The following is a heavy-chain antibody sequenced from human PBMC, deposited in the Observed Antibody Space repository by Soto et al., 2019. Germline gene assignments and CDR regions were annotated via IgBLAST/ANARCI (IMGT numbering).Heavy chain of an antibody. CDR1: GGSFSGYY. CDR2: INHSGST. Sequence: SETLSLTCAVYGGSFSGYYWSWIRQPPGKGLEWIGEINHSGSTNYNPSLKSRVTISVDTSKNQFSLKLSSVTAADTAVYYCARGKRGPAARTFDYWGQGTLVTVSS. V-gene: IGHV4-34*01. J-gene: IGHJ4*02. CDR3: ARGKRGPAARTFDY. D-gene: IGHD2-2*01.